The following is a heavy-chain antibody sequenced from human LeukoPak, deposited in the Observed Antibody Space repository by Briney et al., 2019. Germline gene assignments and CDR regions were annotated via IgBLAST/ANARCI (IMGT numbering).Heavy chain of an antibody. CDR3: AREMVYTKRIDN. CDR1: GGSISSYY. D-gene: IGHD2-8*01. J-gene: IGHJ4*02. CDR2: IYYSGST. V-gene: IGHV4-59*01. Sequence: SETLSLTRTVSGGSISSYYWSWIRQPPGKGLEWIGSIYYSGSTNYNPSLNSRVTISVDTSKNQFSLKLSSVTAADTAVYYCAREMVYTKRIDNWGQGTLVTVSS.